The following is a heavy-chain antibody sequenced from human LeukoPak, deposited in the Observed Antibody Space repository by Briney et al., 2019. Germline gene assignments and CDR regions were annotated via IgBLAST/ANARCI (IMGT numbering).Heavy chain of an antibody. CDR2: IRYDGSHK. D-gene: IGHD1-26*01. CDR3: ARGGSYLSAFDI. V-gene: IGHV3-30*02. CDR1: GFTFSSYG. Sequence: GGSLRLSCAASGFTFSSYGMHWVRQAPGKGLEWVAFIRYDGSHKYYADSVRGRLTISRDNSQNTLYLQMNSLRAEDTAVYYCARGGSYLSAFDIWGQGTMVTVSS. J-gene: IGHJ3*02.